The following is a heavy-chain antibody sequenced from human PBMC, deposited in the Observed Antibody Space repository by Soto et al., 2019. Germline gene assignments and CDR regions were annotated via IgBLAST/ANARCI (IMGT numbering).Heavy chain of an antibody. CDR3: ARFIAAPTRFRKNNWFDP. CDR2: IYHSGST. Sequence: SETLSLTCAVSGGSISSSNWWSWVRQPPGKGLEWIGEIYHSGSTNYNPSLKSRVTISVDKSKNQFSLKLSSVTAADTAVYYCARFIAAPTRFRKNNWFDPWGQGTLVTVSS. J-gene: IGHJ5*02. V-gene: IGHV4-4*02. D-gene: IGHD6-6*01. CDR1: GGSISSSNW.